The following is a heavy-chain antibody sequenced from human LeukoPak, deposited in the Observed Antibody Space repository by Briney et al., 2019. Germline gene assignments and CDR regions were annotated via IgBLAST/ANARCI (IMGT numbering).Heavy chain of an antibody. Sequence: GGSLRLSCAASGFTFSSYAMSWVSQAPGEGLEWVSAISGSGGSTYYADSGEGRFTISRDNSKNTLYLQMNSLRGEDTAVYYCAGASSDGVIIDATSFDLWGQGTLVIVSS. D-gene: IGHD2-15*01. CDR1: GFTFSSYA. V-gene: IGHV3-23*01. J-gene: IGHJ4*02. CDR2: ISGSGGST. CDR3: AGASSDGVIIDATSFDL.